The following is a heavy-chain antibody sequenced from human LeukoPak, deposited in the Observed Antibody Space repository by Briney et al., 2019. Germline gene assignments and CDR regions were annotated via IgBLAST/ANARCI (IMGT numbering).Heavy chain of an antibody. CDR2: INPNSGGT. CDR1: GYTFTGYY. CDR3: ARIVVVPAAYNWFDP. Sequence: ASVKVSCKASGYTFTGYYMHWVRQAPGQGLEWMGWINPNSGGTNYAQKFQGRVTMTRDTSISTAYMELSRLRSDDTAVYYCARIVVVPAAYNWFDPWGQGTLVTVSS. D-gene: IGHD2-2*01. J-gene: IGHJ5*02. V-gene: IGHV1-2*02.